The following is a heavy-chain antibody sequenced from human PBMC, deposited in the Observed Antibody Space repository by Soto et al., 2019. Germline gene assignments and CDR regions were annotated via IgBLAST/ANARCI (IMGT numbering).Heavy chain of an antibody. D-gene: IGHD6-6*01. V-gene: IGHV1-46*03. Sequence: ASVKVSCKGSGYTFTNYYVHWVRQAPGQGLEWMGIINPSGGSTNYAQKFQGRVTMTRDTSTSTVYMELSSLRSEDTAVYYCARDGGILSSYHHYNILGPYYFDYWGQGTLVTVSS. CDR3: ARDGGILSSYHHYNILGPYYFDY. J-gene: IGHJ4*02. CDR2: INPSGGST. CDR1: GYTFTNYY.